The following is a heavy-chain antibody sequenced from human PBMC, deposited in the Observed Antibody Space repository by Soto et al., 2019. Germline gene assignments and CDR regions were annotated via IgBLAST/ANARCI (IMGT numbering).Heavy chain of an antibody. V-gene: IGHV3-23*01. CDR2: ISGSGGST. CDR3: AKGQGAIYRRASY. CDR1: GFTFSSFV. Sequence: EVQLLESGGGLVQPGGSLRLSCAVSGFTFSSFVMSWVRQAPGKGLEWVSAISGSGGSTYYADSVKGRFTISRDNSKNTLYLQMSSLRAEDTAVYYCAKGQGAIYRRASYWGQGTLVTVSS. J-gene: IGHJ4*02. D-gene: IGHD1-26*01.